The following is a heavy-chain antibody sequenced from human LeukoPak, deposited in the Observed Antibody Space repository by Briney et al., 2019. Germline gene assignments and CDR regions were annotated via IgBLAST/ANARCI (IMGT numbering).Heavy chain of an antibody. CDR1: GFTFSSYG. CDR2: IWYDGSDK. Sequence: GGSLRLSCAASGFTFSSYGMHWVRQAPGKGLEWVAVIWYDGSDKYYADSVKGRFTISRDNSKNTPYLQMNSLRAEDTAVYYCAKVCRDGYNPPCTDFDYWGQGTLVTVSS. V-gene: IGHV3-33*06. CDR3: AKVCRDGYNPPCTDFDY. D-gene: IGHD5-24*01. J-gene: IGHJ4*02.